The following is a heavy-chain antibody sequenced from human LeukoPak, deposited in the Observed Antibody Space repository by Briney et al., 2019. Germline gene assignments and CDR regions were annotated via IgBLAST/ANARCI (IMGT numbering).Heavy chain of an antibody. J-gene: IGHJ6*03. V-gene: IGHV4-59*01. CDR3: AQGGVAGHYYYYMDV. CDR2: IYYSGST. D-gene: IGHD6-19*01. Sequence: SETLSLTCTVSGGSISSYNWSSIRQPPGKGLEWIGYIYYSGSTNYNPSLKSRVTISVDTSKNQFSLKLSSVTAADTAVYYCAQGGVAGHYYYYMDVWGKGTTVTVSS. CDR1: GGSISSYN.